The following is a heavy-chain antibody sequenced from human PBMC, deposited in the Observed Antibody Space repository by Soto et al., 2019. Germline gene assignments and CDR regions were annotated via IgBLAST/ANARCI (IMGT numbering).Heavy chain of an antibody. CDR3: ASGLGDGYNLRWFDP. CDR2: IYYSGST. Sequence: SETLSLTCTVSGGSISGGGYYWSWIRQHPGKGLEWIGYIYYSGSTYYNPSLKSRVTISVDTSKNQFPLKLSSVTAADTAVYYCASGLGDGYNLRWFDPWGQGTLVTVSS. V-gene: IGHV4-31*03. J-gene: IGHJ5*02. D-gene: IGHD5-12*01. CDR1: GGSISGGGYY.